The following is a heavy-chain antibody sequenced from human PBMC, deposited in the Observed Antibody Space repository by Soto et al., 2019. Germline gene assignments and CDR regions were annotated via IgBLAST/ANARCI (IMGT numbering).Heavy chain of an antibody. Sequence: QLQLVESGGGVVQPGTSLRLSCAASGFRFKRFVMHWVRQAPGKGLEWVAFTSYDGSNKDYGDSVKGRFTVSRDNSQNTLLLQMDFLRPEDTALYYCARWGTTGGFDLWGQGTLVSVSS. J-gene: IGHJ4*02. V-gene: IGHV3-30*19. CDR2: TSYDGSNK. CDR3: ARWGTTGGFDL. CDR1: GFRFKRFV. D-gene: IGHD3-16*01.